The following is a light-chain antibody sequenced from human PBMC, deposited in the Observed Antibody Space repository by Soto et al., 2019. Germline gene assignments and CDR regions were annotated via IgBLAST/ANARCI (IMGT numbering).Light chain of an antibody. CDR3: VSYTSSTTYV. Sequence: QSVLTQPPSVSGAPGQRVSISCTGSTSNIGAPYDVHWYQHLPGTAPKLLIYGDNNRPSGVPDRFSGSKSGTSASLAITRLQAEDEADYYCVSYTSSTTYVFGTGTKVTVL. CDR2: GDN. CDR1: TSNIGAPYD. V-gene: IGLV1-40*01. J-gene: IGLJ1*01.